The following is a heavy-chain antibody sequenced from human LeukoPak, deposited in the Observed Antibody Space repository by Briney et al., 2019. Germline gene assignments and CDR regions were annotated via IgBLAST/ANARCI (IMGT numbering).Heavy chain of an antibody. V-gene: IGHV3-23*01. CDR3: AKGIYSSGWSYFDY. CDR1: GFTFSNSA. J-gene: IGHJ4*01. CDR2: LSGSGITT. D-gene: IGHD6-19*01. Sequence: AGSLRLSCAASGFTFSNSAMSWVRQAPGKGLEWVSTLSGSGITTYYADSVTGRFTISRDNSKNTLYLQMNSLRAEDTAVYYCAKGIYSSGWSYFDYWGHGTLVTVSS.